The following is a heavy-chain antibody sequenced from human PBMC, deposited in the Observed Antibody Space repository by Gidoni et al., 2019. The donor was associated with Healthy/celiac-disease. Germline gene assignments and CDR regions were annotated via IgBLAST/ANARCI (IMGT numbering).Heavy chain of an antibody. V-gene: IGHV1-69*02. CDR2: IIPILGIA. D-gene: IGHD4-17*01. CDR3: SRAPTTTVTTSWFDP. J-gene: IGHJ5*02. CDR1: GGTFSSYT. Sequence: QVQLVQSGAEVKKPGSSVKVSCKASGGTFSSYTISWVRQAPGQGLEWMGRIIPILGIANHAQKVQGRVTINADKSTGTAYMGRSRLRSEDTAVYYWSRAPTTTVTTSWFDPWGQGTLVTVSS.